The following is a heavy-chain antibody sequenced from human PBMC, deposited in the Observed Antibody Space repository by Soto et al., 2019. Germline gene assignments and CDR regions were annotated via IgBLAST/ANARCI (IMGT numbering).Heavy chain of an antibody. CDR2: IKSKTDGGTT. Sequence: EVQLVESGGGLVKPGGSLRLSCAASGFTFSNAWMIWVRQAPGKGLEWVGRIKSKTDGGTTDYAAPVKGRFTISRDDSNNTLNLQMNSLRTEKTAVYYCTTELRWDLDGMNVWGQGTTVTVSS. CDR1: GFTFSNAW. J-gene: IGHJ6*02. D-gene: IGHD4-17*01. V-gene: IGHV3-15*01. CDR3: TTELRWDLDGMNV.